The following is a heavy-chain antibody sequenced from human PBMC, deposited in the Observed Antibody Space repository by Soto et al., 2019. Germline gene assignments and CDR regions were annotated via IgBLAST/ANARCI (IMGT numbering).Heavy chain of an antibody. J-gene: IGHJ6*02. D-gene: IGHD1-26*01. Sequence: AGGSLRLSCAASGFTFSSYAMHWVRQAPGKGLEWVAVISYDGSNKYYADSVKGRFTISRDNSKNTLYLQMNSLRAEDTAVYYCARVKESGSLLYYYGMDVWGQGTTVTVSS. CDR3: ARVKESGSLLYYYGMDV. CDR2: ISYDGSNK. CDR1: GFTFSSYA. V-gene: IGHV3-30-3*01.